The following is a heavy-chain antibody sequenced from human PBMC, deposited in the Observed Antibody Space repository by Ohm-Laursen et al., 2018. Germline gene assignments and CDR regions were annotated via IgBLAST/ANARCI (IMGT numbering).Heavy chain of an antibody. V-gene: IGHV4-61*01. J-gene: IGHJ4*02. D-gene: IGHD6-13*01. CDR2: IYYSGST. CDR3: AKAVGSRAAAGFDC. CDR1: GGSVSSGSYY. Sequence: SETLSLTCTVSGGSVSSGSYYWSWIRQPPGKGLEWIGYIYYSGSTNYNPSLKSRVTISVDTSKNQFSLKLSSVNSADTAVYYCAKAVGSRAAAGFDCWGQGTLVTVSS.